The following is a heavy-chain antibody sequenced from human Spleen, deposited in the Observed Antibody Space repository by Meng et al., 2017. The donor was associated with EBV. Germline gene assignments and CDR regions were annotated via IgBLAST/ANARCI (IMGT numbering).Heavy chain of an antibody. V-gene: IGHV7-4-1*02. CDR3: ARPMTTVTTYWFDP. D-gene: IGHD4-17*01. CDR1: GYTVTTFA. CDR2: INTNTGTP. J-gene: IGHJ5*02. Sequence: GRLGHTGSESKEPGASGKVSCKASGYTVTTFAMHWVRQAPGQGLECMGWINTNTGTPTYAQGFAGRFVFSLDTSVNTAYLQISSLKAEDTAVYYCARPMTTVTTYWFDPWGQGTLVTVSS.